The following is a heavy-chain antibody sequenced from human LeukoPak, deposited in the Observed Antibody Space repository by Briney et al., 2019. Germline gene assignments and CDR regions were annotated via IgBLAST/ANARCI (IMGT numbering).Heavy chain of an antibody. D-gene: IGHD3-10*01. CDR2: ISGSGGST. CDR1: GFTFSSYA. Sequence: GGSLRLSCAASGFTFSSYAMSWVRQAPGKGLEWVSAISGSGGSTYYADSVKGRFAISRDNSKNTLYLQMNSLRAEDTAVYYCAKDLTMVRGVLDYWGQGTLVTVSS. J-gene: IGHJ4*02. CDR3: AKDLTMVRGVLDY. V-gene: IGHV3-23*01.